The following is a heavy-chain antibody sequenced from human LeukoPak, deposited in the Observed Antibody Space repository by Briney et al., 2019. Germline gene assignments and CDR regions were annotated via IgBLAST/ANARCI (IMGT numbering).Heavy chain of an antibody. CDR3: ARDPPPFWTGYSFQYYGMDV. Sequence: AGGSLRLSCAASGFTFSSHDMNWVRQAPGKGLEWVSHISSSSGTIYYVDSVKGRFTISRDNAKNSLFLQMNSLRDEDPAVYYCARDPPPFWTGYSFQYYGMDVWGQGTTVTVSS. V-gene: IGHV3-48*02. CDR2: ISSSSGTI. D-gene: IGHD3-3*01. CDR1: GFTFSSHD. J-gene: IGHJ6*02.